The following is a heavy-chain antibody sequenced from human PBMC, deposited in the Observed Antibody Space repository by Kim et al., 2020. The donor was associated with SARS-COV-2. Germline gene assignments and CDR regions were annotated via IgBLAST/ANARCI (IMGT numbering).Heavy chain of an antibody. D-gene: IGHD4-4*01. CDR2: IYSGGST. Sequence: GGSLRLSCAASGFTISRNYMNWVRQAPGEGLEWVSAIYSGGSTLYADSVKGRFTVSRDISKSTVYLQMNSLRADDTAVYYCARSGAYSYYGMDVWGQGTTVTVSS. CDR1: GFTISRNY. CDR3: ARSGAYSYYGMDV. J-gene: IGHJ6*02. V-gene: IGHV3-53*01.